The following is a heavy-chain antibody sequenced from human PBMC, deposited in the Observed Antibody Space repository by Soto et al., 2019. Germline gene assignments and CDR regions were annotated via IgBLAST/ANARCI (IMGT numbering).Heavy chain of an antibody. J-gene: IGHJ6*02. CDR2: MNPNSGNT. D-gene: IGHD6-13*01. CDR3: ARVPRDSIAAAGNGYYYYGMAV. V-gene: IGHV1-8*01. Sequence: ASVKVSCKASGYTFTSYDINWVRQATGQGLEWMGWMNPNSGNTGYAQKFQGRVTMTRNTSISTAYMELSSLRSEDTAVYYCARVPRDSIAAAGNGYYYYGMAVWGQGTTVTVSS. CDR1: GYTFTSYD.